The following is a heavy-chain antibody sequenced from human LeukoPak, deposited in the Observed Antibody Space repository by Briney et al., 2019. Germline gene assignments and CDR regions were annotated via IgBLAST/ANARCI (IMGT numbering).Heavy chain of an antibody. J-gene: IGHJ6*02. V-gene: IGHV1-24*01. D-gene: IGHD5-12*01. CDR1: GYTLTELS. Sequence: ASVKVSCKVSGYTLTELSMHWVRQAPGKGLEWMGGFDPEDGETIYAQKFQGRVTMTEDTSTDTAYMELSSLRSEDTAVYYCATLQIENSGYHYYYYGMDVWGHGTTVTVSS. CDR3: ATLQIENSGYHYYYYGMDV. CDR2: FDPEDGET.